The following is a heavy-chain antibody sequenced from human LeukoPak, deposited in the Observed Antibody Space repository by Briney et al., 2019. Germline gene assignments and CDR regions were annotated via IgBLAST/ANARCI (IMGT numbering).Heavy chain of an antibody. CDR3: ARGGPGPFDY. Sequence: GGSLRLSCAASGFTFSNYDWHWVRQATGRGLEWVSDIGKGGDTYYADSVKGRFTISRENAKNSLYLQMNSLRAGDTAVYYCARGGPGPFDYWGQGTLVTVSS. CDR2: IGKGGDT. D-gene: IGHD3-16*01. J-gene: IGHJ4*02. CDR1: GFTFSNYD. V-gene: IGHV3-13*04.